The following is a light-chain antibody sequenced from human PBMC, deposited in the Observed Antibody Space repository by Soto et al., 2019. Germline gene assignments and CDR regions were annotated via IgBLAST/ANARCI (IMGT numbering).Light chain of an antibody. CDR1: QSVGSY. CDR3: QQRNDWPIT. Sequence: EFVLTQSPATLSLSPGERATLSCRASQSVGSYLVWYQHKPGQAPRLLIYDASNRATGISARFGGSGSGTGYRLTISGLDPEDFAVYFCQQRNDWPITLGKGKRLDMK. CDR2: DAS. V-gene: IGKV3-11*01. J-gene: IGKJ5*01.